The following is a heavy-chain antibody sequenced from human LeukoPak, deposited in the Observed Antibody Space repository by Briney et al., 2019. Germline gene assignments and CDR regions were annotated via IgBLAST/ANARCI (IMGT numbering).Heavy chain of an antibody. J-gene: IGHJ6*02. CDR1: GDTFTSYD. Sequence: ASVKVSCKASGDTFTSYDINWVRQATGQGLEWMGWMNPNSGNTDYAQKFQGRVTMTRNTSISTAYMELSSLRSEDTAVYYCARSGLPMVRGVIIKSYYYYGMDVWGQGTTVTVSS. CDR3: ARSGLPMVRGVIIKSYYYYGMDV. CDR2: MNPNSGNT. V-gene: IGHV1-8*01. D-gene: IGHD3-10*01.